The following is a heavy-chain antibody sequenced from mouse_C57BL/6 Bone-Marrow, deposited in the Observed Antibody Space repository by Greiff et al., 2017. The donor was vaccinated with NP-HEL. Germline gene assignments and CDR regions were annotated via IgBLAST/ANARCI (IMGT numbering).Heavy chain of an antibody. CDR3: ASGFAY. CDR1: GYTFTDYY. CDR2: IYPGSGNT. Sequence: VQLQQSGAELVRPGASVKLSCKASGYTFTDYYINWVKQRPGQGLEWIARIYPGSGNTYYNEKFKGKATLTAEKSSSTAYMQLSSLTSDDSAVYFCASGFAYWGQGTLVTVSA. V-gene: IGHV1-76*01. J-gene: IGHJ3*01.